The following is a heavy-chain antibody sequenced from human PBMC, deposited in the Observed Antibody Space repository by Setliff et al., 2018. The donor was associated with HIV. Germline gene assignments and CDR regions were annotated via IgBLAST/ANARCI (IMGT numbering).Heavy chain of an antibody. CDR3: AYYRDSTVHQDY. CDR2: IKSKINGGTT. V-gene: IGHV3-15*07. J-gene: IGHJ4*02. D-gene: IGHD3-16*02. CDR1: GFSFSDAW. Sequence: PGGSLRLSCAASGFSFSDAWMKWVRQAPGKGLEWVSRIKSKINGGTTDHAAPLKGRFTISRDDSKNTLYLQMNSLKTEDTAVYYCAYYRDSTVHQDYWGQGTLVTVSS.